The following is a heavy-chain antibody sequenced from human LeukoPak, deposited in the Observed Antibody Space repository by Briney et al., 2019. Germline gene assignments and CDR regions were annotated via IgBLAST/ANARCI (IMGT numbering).Heavy chain of an antibody. J-gene: IGHJ4*02. CDR1: GFTFSSYG. CDR3: ARDSTLYSSSWWGGLDSGRIDY. CDR2: ISSSSSYI. V-gene: IGHV3-21*01. D-gene: IGHD6-13*01. Sequence: GGTLRLSCAASGFTFSSYGMSWVRQAPGKGLEWVSSISSSSSYIYYADSVKGRFTVSRDNAKNSLYLQMNSLRAEDTAVYYCARDSTLYSSSWWGGLDSGRIDYWGQGTLVTVSS.